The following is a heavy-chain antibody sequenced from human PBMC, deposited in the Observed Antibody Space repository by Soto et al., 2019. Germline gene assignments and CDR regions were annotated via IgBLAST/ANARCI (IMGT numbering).Heavy chain of an antibody. CDR3: ARAIVVVMAFDY. Sequence: SETLSLTCTVSGGSISSGDYYWSWIRQPPGKGLEWIGYIYYSGSTYYNPSLKSRVTISVDTSKNQFSLKLSSVTAADTAVYYCARAIVVVMAFDYWGQGTLVTVSS. J-gene: IGHJ4*02. D-gene: IGHD3-22*01. CDR2: IYYSGST. V-gene: IGHV4-30-4*01. CDR1: GGSISSGDYY.